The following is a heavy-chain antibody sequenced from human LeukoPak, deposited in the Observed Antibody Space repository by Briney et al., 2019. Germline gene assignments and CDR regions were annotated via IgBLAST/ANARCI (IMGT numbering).Heavy chain of an antibody. Sequence: GGSLRLSCAASGFTLSSYEMNWVRQAPGKGLEWVSYISGSGSSTYYADSAKGRFTISRDNAKNSLYLQMNSLRAEDTAVYYCARAAAVAGFDYWGQGTLVTVSS. CDR2: ISGSGSST. D-gene: IGHD6-19*01. J-gene: IGHJ4*02. V-gene: IGHV3-48*03. CDR1: GFTLSSYE. CDR3: ARAAAVAGFDY.